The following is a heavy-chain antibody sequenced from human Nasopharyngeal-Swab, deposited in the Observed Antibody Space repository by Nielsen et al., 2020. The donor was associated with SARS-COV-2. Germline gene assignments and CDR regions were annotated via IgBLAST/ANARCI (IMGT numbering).Heavy chain of an antibody. V-gene: IGHV3-7*01. CDR2: IKQDGSEK. CDR1: CFTFSSYW. Sequence: GGSLRPSCAASCFTFSSYWMSWVRQAPGKGLEWVANIKQDGSEKYYVDSVKGRFTISRDNAKNSLYLQMNSLRAEDTAVYYCARDITGTTSDAFDIWGQGTMVTVSS. J-gene: IGHJ3*02. D-gene: IGHD1-7*01. CDR3: ARDITGTTSDAFDI.